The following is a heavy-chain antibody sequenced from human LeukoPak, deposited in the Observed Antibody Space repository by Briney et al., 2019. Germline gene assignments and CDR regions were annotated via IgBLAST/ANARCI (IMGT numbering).Heavy chain of an antibody. CDR1: GGTFSSYG. J-gene: IGHJ6*03. D-gene: IGHD3-10*01. Sequence: ASVKVSCKASGGTFSSYGISWVRQAPGQGLEWMGWISAYNGNTNYAQKLQGRVTMTTDTSTSTAYMELRSLRSDDTAVYYCARRGADYYYYYMDVWGKGTTVTISS. CDR2: ISAYNGNT. V-gene: IGHV1-18*01. CDR3: ARRGADYYYYYMDV.